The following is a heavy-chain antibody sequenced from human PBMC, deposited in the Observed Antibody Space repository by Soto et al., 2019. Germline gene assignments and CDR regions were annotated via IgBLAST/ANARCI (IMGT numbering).Heavy chain of an antibody. CDR3: ARGMAVLGWIAFDL. V-gene: IGHV4-59*01. J-gene: IGHJ3*01. D-gene: IGHD2-2*03. Sequence: SETLSLTCTVSSGSMDNFYWSWIRQSPGKGLDWIGNIYSGSTNYNPSLQSRVAISTDTSKNQFSLKLSAVTAADTAVYYCARGMAVLGWIAFDLWGQGTMVTVSS. CDR2: IYSGST. CDR1: SGSMDNFY.